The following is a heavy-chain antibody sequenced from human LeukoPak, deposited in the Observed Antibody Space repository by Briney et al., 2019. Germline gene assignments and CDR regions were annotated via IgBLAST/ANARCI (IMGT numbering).Heavy chain of an antibody. V-gene: IGHV1-69*13. D-gene: IGHD5-24*01. CDR3: ARAVNRRDGYNGVNY. CDR2: IIPIFGTA. J-gene: IGHJ4*02. Sequence: GASVKVSCKASGGTFSSYAISWVRQAPGQGLEWMGGIIPIFGTANYAQKFQGRVTITADESTSTAYMELSSLRSEDTAVYYCARAVNRRDGYNGVNYWGQGTLVTVSS. CDR1: GGTFSSYA.